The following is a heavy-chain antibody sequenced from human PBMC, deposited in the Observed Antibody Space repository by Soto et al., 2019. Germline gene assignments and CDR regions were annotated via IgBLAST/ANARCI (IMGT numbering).Heavy chain of an antibody. V-gene: IGHV1-18*01. CDR3: ARCYCSVGSCYTCWHFDL. D-gene: IGHD2-15*01. Sequence: QAPLVQSGAEVKKPGASMKVSCQAGGYTFADYGISWVRQAPGQGLEWMGWIGPYNGNTNYAQNLQDRVTMTTDTSTNTAYMELRSLRSDDTALYYCARCYCSVGSCYTCWHFDLWGRGTLLTVSS. CDR1: GYTFADYG. J-gene: IGHJ2*01. CDR2: IGPYNGNT.